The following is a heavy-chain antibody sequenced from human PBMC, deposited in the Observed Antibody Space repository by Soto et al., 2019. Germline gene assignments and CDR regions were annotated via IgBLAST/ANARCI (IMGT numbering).Heavy chain of an antibody. CDR1: GGSISSYY. CDR3: ARFQPPQAYYYYYMDV. CDR2: IYYSGST. Sequence: SETLSLTCTVSGGSISSYYWSWIRQPPGKGLEWIGYIYYSGSTNYNPSLKSRVTISVDTSKNQFSLKLSSVTAADTAVYYCARFQPPQAYYYYYMDVWGKGTTVTVSS. V-gene: IGHV4-59*01. J-gene: IGHJ6*03.